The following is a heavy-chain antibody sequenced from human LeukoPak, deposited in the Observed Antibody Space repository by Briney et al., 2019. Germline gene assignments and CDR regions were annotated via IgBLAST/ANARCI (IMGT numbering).Heavy chain of an antibody. J-gene: IGHJ4*02. CDR2: IYYSGST. D-gene: IGHD3-10*01. Sequence: SETLSLTCTVSGDSISTSNSYWGWIRQPPGKGLEWIGSIYYSGSTYYNPSLKSRVTISVDTSKNQFSLKLSSVTAADTAVYYCAREKNRREIWFGEPYFDYWGQGTLVTVSS. CDR3: AREKNRREIWFGEPYFDY. V-gene: IGHV4-39*02. CDR1: GDSISTSNSY.